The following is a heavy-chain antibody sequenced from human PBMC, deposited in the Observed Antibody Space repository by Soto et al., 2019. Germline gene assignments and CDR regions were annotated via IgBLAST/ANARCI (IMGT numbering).Heavy chain of an antibody. D-gene: IGHD3-3*01. CDR3: AREGGITIFGVVRGWFDP. Sequence: QVQLVESGGCVVQPGRSLRLSCAASGFTFSSYAMHWVRQAPGKGLEWVAVISYDGSNKYYADSVKGRFTISRDNSKNTLYLQMNSLRAEDTAVYYCAREGGITIFGVVRGWFDPWGQGTLVTVSS. V-gene: IGHV3-30-3*01. J-gene: IGHJ5*02. CDR2: ISYDGSNK. CDR1: GFTFSSYA.